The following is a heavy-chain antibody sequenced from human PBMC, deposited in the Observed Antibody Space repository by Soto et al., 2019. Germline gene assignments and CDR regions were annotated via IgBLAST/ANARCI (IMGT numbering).Heavy chain of an antibody. CDR1: GASISYGGFS. V-gene: IGHV4-30-2*06. D-gene: IGHD5-12*01. Sequence: PSETLSLTCTVSGASISYGGFSWSWIRQSPGKGLEWIGYISHLENTYFHPSFKSRLTMSIDRSRNQFSLNLSSVTAADRAVYYCVRGGGYDPFDYWGQRVLVTVSS. J-gene: IGHJ4*02. CDR2: ISHLENT. CDR3: VRGGGYDPFDY.